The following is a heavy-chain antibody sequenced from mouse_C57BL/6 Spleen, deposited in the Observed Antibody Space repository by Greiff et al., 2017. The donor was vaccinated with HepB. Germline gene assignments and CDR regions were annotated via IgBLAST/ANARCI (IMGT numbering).Heavy chain of an antibody. V-gene: IGHV1-54*01. CDR2: INPGSGGT. J-gene: IGHJ3*01. D-gene: IGHD2-5*01. CDR3: ARRDYSNMFAY. CDR1: GYAFTNYL. Sequence: QVQLKQSGAELVRPGTSVKVSCKASGYAFTNYLIEWVKQRPGQGLEWIGVINPGSGGTNYNEKFKGKATLTADKSSSTAYMQLSSLTSEDSAVYFCARRDYSNMFAYWGQGTLVTVSA.